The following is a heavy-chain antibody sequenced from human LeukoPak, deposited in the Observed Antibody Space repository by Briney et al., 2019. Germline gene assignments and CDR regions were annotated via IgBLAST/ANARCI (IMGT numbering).Heavy chain of an antibody. V-gene: IGHV4-59*01. CDR2: IYNSGST. D-gene: IGHD3-22*01. CDR1: GGSFSNYY. J-gene: IGHJ3*02. CDR3: ARIYYDSGAYYRRAFDI. Sequence: SETLSLTCAVYGGSFSNYYWSWIRQPPGKGLEWIAYIYNSGSTNSNPSLKSRVTISVDTSKNQFSLRLSSVTAADTAVYYCARIYYDSGAYYRRAFDIWGQGTMVSVSS.